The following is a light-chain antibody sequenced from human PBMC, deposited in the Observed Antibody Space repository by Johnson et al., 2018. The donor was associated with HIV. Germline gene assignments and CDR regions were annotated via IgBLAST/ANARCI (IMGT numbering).Light chain of an antibody. V-gene: IGLV1-51*01. J-gene: IGLJ1*01. CDR2: DNN. Sequence: APGQKVTISCSGSSSNIGNNYVSWYQQLPGTAPKLLIYDNNKRPSGIPDRFSGSKSGTSATLGITGLQTGDEADYYCGTWDSSLSAGVFGTGTKVTVL. CDR3: GTWDSSLSAGV. CDR1: SSNIGNNY.